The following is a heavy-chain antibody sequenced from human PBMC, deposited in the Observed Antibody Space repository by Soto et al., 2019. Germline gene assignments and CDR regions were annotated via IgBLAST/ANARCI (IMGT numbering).Heavy chain of an antibody. CDR1: GYTFTSYY. Sequence: QVQLVQSGAEVKKPGASVKVSCKASGYTFTSYYMHWVRQAPGQGLEWMGIINPSGGSTSYAQKFQGRVTMTRDTSTSTVYMELSSLRSEDTAVHYCALEPLYCSGGSCSVGDFDYWGQGTLVTVSS. J-gene: IGHJ4*02. CDR2: INPSGGST. D-gene: IGHD2-15*01. CDR3: ALEPLYCSGGSCSVGDFDY. V-gene: IGHV1-46*01.